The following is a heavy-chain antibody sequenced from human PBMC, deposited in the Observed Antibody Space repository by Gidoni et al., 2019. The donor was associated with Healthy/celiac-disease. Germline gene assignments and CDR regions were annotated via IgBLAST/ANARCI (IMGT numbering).Heavy chain of an antibody. V-gene: IGHV4-34*01. CDR3: ARGRIWRAAYYGMDV. Sequence: QVQLQQWGAGLLKPSETLSLTCAVYGGSFSGYYWSWIRQPPGKGLEWIGEINHSGSTNYNPSLKSRVTISVDTSKNQFSLKLSSVTAADTAVYYCARGRIWRAAYYGMDVWGQGTTVTVSS. D-gene: IGHD3-10*01. CDR2: INHSGST. J-gene: IGHJ6*02. CDR1: GGSFSGYY.